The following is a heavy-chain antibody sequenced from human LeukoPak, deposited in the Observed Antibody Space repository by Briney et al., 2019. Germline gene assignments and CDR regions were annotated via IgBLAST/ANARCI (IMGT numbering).Heavy chain of an antibody. CDR3: AKAPDDIVATIGGDYYYYMVV. V-gene: IGHV3-23*01. J-gene: IGHJ6*03. D-gene: IGHD5-12*01. CDR2: SSGSGGRT. CDR1: GFTFSSYW. Sequence: GGTLRLSCAASGFTFSSYWMSWVRQAPGKGLEWVSASSGSGGRTYYADSVNGRVTLPRGNYKNTLYLQMNSLRAEDTAVYYCAKAPDDIVATIGGDYYYYMVVWGKGATVTVSS.